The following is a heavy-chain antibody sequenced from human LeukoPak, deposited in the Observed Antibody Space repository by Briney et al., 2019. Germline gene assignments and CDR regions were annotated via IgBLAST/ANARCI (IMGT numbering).Heavy chain of an antibody. Sequence: SETLSLTCAVYGGSFSGYYWSWIRQPPGKGLEWTGEINHSGSTNYNPSLKSRVTISVDTSKNQFSLKLSSVTAADTAVYYCARGQVMVRGVYYGMDVWGQGTTVTVSS. CDR1: GGSFSGYY. V-gene: IGHV4-34*01. D-gene: IGHD3-10*01. CDR2: INHSGST. CDR3: ARGQVMVRGVYYGMDV. J-gene: IGHJ6*02.